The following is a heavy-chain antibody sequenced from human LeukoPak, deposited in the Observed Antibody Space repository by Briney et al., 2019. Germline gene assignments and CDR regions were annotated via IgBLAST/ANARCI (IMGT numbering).Heavy chain of an antibody. D-gene: IGHD2-2*01. CDR2: ITSSSYI. Sequence: PGGSLRLSCAASGFTFSNYSMNWVRQAPGKGLEWVSSITSSSYIYYADSVKGRFTISRDNAKNSLYLQMNSLRAEDTAVYYCARVVFCSSTSCLSHYFDYWGQGTLVTVSS. CDR1: GFTFSNYS. CDR3: ARVVFCSSTSCLSHYFDY. J-gene: IGHJ4*02. V-gene: IGHV3-21*01.